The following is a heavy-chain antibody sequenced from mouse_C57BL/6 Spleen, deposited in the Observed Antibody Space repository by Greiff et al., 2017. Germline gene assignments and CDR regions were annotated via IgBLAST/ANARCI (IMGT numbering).Heavy chain of an antibody. CDR2: IHPSDSDT. V-gene: IGHV1-74*01. D-gene: IGHD1-1*01. J-gene: IGHJ3*01. CDR3: AIGDYYGSGFAY. Sequence: VQLQQPGAELVKPGASVKVSCKASGYTFTSYWMHWVKQRPGQGLEWIGRIHPSDSDTNYNQQFKGKATLTVDKSSSTAYMQRSSLTSEDSAVYYCAIGDYYGSGFAYWGQGTLVTVSA. CDR1: GYTFTSYW.